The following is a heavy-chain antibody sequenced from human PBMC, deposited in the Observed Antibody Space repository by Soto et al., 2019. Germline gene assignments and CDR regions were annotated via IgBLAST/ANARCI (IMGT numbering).Heavy chain of an antibody. D-gene: IGHD4-4*01. Sequence: SETLSLTCTVSGGSISSSSYYWGWIRQPPGKGLEWIGSIYYSGSTNYNPSLKSQVAISLDTSKNQFSLRLSSVTAAETAVYYCARHSYYSNPLRFDPWGQGTLVTVSS. CDR1: GGSISSSSYY. V-gene: IGHV4-39*01. CDR3: ARHSYYSNPLRFDP. J-gene: IGHJ5*02. CDR2: IYYSGST.